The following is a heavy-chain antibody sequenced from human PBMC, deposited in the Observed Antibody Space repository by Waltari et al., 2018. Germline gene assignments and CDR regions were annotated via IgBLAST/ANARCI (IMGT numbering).Heavy chain of an antibody. D-gene: IGHD4-17*01. Sequence: QLQLQESCPGLVPPSESLSPTCTVSGGSVSSRYHWGWIRQYPGKGLEWMGNMQYRGSTFYNPSLKSRVTISLDTSKNQFSLRLSSVGAADTAVYFCGRIAFGDEGGYFQHWGQGTLVTVSS. J-gene: IGHJ1*01. CDR2: MQYRGST. V-gene: IGHV4-39*01. CDR1: GGSVSSRYH. CDR3: GRIAFGDEGGYFQH.